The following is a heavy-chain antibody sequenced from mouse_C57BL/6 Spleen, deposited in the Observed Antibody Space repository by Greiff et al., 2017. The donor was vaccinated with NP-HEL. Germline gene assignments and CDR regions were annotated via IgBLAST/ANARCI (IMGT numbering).Heavy chain of an antibody. J-gene: IGHJ2*01. CDR3: ARRGTGGYFDY. CDR1: GYAFSSSW. V-gene: IGHV1-82*01. CDR2: IYPGDGDT. D-gene: IGHD3-3*01. Sequence: VQLQQSGPELVKPGASVKISCKASGYAFSSSWMNWVKQRPGKGLEWIGRIYPGDGDTNYNGKFKGKATLTADKSSSTAYMQISSLTSEDSAVYFCARRGTGGYFDYWGQGTTLTVSS.